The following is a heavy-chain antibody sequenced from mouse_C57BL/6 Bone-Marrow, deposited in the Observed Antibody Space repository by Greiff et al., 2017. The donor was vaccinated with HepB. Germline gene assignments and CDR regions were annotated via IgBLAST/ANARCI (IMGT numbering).Heavy chain of an antibody. J-gene: IGHJ2*01. D-gene: IGHD1-1*01. CDR3: ARWDLLRYFDY. CDR1: GYTFTSYW. Sequence: QVQLQQPGAELVMPGASVKLSCKASGYTFTSYWMHWVKQRPGQGLEWIGEIDPSDSYTNYNQKFKGKSTLTVDKSSSTAYMQLSSLTSEDSAVYYCARWDLLRYFDYWGQGTTLTVSS. V-gene: IGHV1-69*01. CDR2: IDPSDSYT.